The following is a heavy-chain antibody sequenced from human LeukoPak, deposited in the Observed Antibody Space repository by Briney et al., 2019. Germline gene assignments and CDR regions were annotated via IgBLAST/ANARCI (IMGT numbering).Heavy chain of an antibody. CDR3: ARGKYSSGWFDY. J-gene: IGHJ4*02. V-gene: IGHV3-21*01. Sequence: GGSLSLSCAASGFTLSSYSMSWVRQAPGKGLEGVSSITTSSTYISSADSEKGRFTISRDNTKNSLYLQMNSLRAEDTAVYYCARGKYSSGWFDYWGQGTLVTVSS. D-gene: IGHD6-19*01. CDR1: GFTLSSYS. CDR2: ITTSSTYI.